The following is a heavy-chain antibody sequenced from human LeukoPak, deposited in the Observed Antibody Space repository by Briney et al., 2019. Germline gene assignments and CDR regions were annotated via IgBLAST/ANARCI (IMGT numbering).Heavy chain of an antibody. CDR3: ARDPERFGELSRPGNNWFDP. CDR1: GYTFTGYY. J-gene: IGHJ5*02. V-gene: IGHV1-2*02. Sequence: ASVKVSCKASGYTFTGYYMHWVRQAPGQGLEWMGWINPNSDGTNYAQKFQGRVTMTRDTSISTAYMELSRLRSDDTAVYYCARDPERFGELSRPGNNWFDPWGQGTLVTVSS. D-gene: IGHD3-10*01. CDR2: INPNSDGT.